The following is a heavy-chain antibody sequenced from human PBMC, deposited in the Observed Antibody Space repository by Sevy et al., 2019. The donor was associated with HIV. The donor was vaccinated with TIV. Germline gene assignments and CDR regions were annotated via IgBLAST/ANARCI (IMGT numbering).Heavy chain of an antibody. J-gene: IGHJ4*02. CDR2: ISYDGRNNK. CDR1: GFTFSDHR. CDR3: ARDRGEFLSSAFDY. Sequence: GGSLRLSCAAFGFTFSDHRMHWVRQAPGKGLEWVAVISYDGRNNKYNVDSVKGRFTISRDNSKNTVYLQMNSLRHEDTAIYYCARDRGEFLSSAFDYWGQGTLVTVSS. V-gene: IGHV3-30*03. D-gene: IGHD3-16*01.